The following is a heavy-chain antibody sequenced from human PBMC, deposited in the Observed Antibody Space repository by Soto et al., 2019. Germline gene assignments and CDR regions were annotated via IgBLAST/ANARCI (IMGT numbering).Heavy chain of an antibody. J-gene: IGHJ6*02. V-gene: IGHV1-69*13. CDR3: ARKRITMVRGVIMGGMDV. Sequence: SVKVSCKASGGTFSSYAISWVRQAPGQGLEWMGGIIPIFGTANYAQKFQGRVTITADESTSTAYMELSSLRSEDTAVYYCARKRITMVRGVIMGGMDVWGQGTTVTVFS. D-gene: IGHD3-10*01. CDR2: IIPIFGTA. CDR1: GGTFSSYA.